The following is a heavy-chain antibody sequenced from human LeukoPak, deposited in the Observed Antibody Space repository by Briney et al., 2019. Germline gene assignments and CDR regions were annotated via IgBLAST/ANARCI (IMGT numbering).Heavy chain of an antibody. CDR2: IIPIFGTA. D-gene: IGHD3-22*01. V-gene: IGHV1-69*01. CDR3: AADYYDSSGYLPTDP. CDR1: GGTFSSYA. J-gene: IGHJ5*02. Sequence: GSSVKVSYKASGGTFSSYAISWVRQAPGQGLEWMGGIIPIFGTANYAQKFQGRVTITADESASTAYMELSSLRSEDTAVYYCAADYYDSSGYLPTDPWGQGTLVTVSS.